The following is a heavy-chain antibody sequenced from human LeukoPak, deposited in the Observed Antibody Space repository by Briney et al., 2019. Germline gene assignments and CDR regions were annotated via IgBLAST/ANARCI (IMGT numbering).Heavy chain of an antibody. V-gene: IGHV3-15*07. CDR3: TTDLGSSWYHIIGP. Sequence: PGGSLRLSCAASGFTFKNAWMNWVRQAPGKGLEWVGCIKSKTEGGTIEYAASVSGRFTISRDDSTDTLYLQMNRLKTEDTAVYYCTTDLGSSWYHIIGPWGQGTLVAVSS. CDR1: GFTFKNAW. D-gene: IGHD6-13*01. J-gene: IGHJ5*02. CDR2: IKSKTEGGTI.